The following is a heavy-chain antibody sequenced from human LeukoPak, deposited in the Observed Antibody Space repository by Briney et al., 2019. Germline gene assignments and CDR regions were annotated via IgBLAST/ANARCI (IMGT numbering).Heavy chain of an antibody. J-gene: IGHJ4*02. Sequence: ASVKVSCKASGYTFTDYYMHWVRQAPGQGFEWMGWINPNDGDTNYAQKFQGRVTMTRDTSISTAHMEVSRLRSDDTAVYYCARANSLYCSSSTCLFDYWGQGTPVTVSS. V-gene: IGHV1-2*02. CDR1: GYTFTDYY. D-gene: IGHD2-2*01. CDR2: INPNDGDT. CDR3: ARANSLYCSSSTCLFDY.